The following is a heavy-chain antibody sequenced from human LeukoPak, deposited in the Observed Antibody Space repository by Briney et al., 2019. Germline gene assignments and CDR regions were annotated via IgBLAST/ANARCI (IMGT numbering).Heavy chain of an antibody. Sequence: SETLSLTCTVSGGSISSYYWSWIRQPPGKGLEWIGYIYTSGSTNYNPSLKSRVTISVDTSKNQFSLKLSSVTAADTAVYYCASGTIFGVVTDYYYYYMDVWGKGTTVTVSS. CDR1: GGSISSYY. J-gene: IGHJ6*03. CDR2: IYTSGST. D-gene: IGHD3-3*01. CDR3: ASGTIFGVVTDYYYYYMDV. V-gene: IGHV4-4*09.